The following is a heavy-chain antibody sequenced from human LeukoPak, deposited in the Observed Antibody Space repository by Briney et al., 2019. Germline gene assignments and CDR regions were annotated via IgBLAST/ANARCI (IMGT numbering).Heavy chain of an antibody. Sequence: GGSLRLSCTASGFTFTNAWMTWVRQAPGKGLVWVGRIKSASDGGTIDYAAPVKGRFTISRDDSKNTLYLQMDSLNSEDSAVYYCTTEYYYDSSGSLFYFDYWGQGSLVTVSS. CDR1: GFTFTNAW. D-gene: IGHD3-22*01. CDR3: TTEYYYDSSGSLFYFDY. J-gene: IGHJ4*02. CDR2: IKSASDGGTI. V-gene: IGHV3-15*01.